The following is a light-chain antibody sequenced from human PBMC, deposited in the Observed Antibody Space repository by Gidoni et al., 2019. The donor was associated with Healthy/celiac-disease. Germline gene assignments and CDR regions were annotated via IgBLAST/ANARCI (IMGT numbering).Light chain of an antibody. CDR3: QQYGSSPMYT. CDR1: QSVSSSY. J-gene: IGKJ2*01. Sequence: IVLTPSPGTLSLSPGESATLSCSASQSVSSSYLAWYQQKPGQAPRLLIYGASSRATGIPDRCSGSGSGTDFTLTISRLEPDEFAVDYCQQYGSSPMYTFGQGTKLEIK. V-gene: IGKV3-20*01. CDR2: GAS.